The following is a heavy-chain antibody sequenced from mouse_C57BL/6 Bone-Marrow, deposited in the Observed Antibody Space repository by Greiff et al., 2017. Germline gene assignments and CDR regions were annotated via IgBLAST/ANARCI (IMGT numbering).Heavy chain of an antibody. D-gene: IGHD1-1*01. Sequence: EVHLVESGGGLVKPGGSLKLSCAASGFTFSSYTVSWVRQTPEKRLQWVAAISGGGGNTYYPDSVKGRFTISRDNDKNILYLQMSSLRSEDTALYYCSRQVTTILATKYFDVWGTGTTVTVSS. V-gene: IGHV5-9*01. CDR1: GFTFSSYT. CDR3: SRQVTTILATKYFDV. CDR2: ISGGGGNT. J-gene: IGHJ1*03.